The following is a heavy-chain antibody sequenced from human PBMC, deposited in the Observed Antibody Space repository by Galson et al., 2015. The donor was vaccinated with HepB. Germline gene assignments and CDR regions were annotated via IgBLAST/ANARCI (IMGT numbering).Heavy chain of an antibody. CDR3: ARDHPNKGAAAGSVGY. Sequence: SLRLSCAASGFTFSNYWMTWVRQAPGKGLEWVANIKQDGSEKYYVDSVEGRFTISRDNTKNSLYLQMNSLRAGDTAVYFCARDHPNKGAAAGSVGYWGQGTLVTVSS. J-gene: IGHJ4*02. D-gene: IGHD6-13*01. CDR2: IKQDGSEK. CDR1: GFTFSNYW. V-gene: IGHV3-7*03.